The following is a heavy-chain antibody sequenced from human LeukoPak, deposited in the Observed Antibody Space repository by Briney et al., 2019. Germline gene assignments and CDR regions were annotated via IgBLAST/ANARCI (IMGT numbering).Heavy chain of an antibody. Sequence: GAPVKVSCKASGYTFTGYYMHWVRQAPGQGLEWMGWINPNSGGTNYAQKFQGRVTMTRDTSISTAYMELSRLRSDDTAVYYCARGLFRAAAGLNPNFDYWGQGTLVTVSS. CDR3: ARGLFRAAAGLNPNFDY. J-gene: IGHJ4*02. V-gene: IGHV1-2*02. CDR2: INPNSGGT. CDR1: GYTFTGYY. D-gene: IGHD6-13*01.